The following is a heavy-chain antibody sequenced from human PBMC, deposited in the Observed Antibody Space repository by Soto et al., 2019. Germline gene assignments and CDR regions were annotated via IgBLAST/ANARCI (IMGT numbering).Heavy chain of an antibody. Sequence: PSETLSLTCTVSGGSITSNSYCWGWVRQHPGKGLEWIGYIYYSGSTYYNPSLKSRVTISVDTSKNQFSLKLSSVTAADTAVYYCARSGYSYGPNPLLYWGQGTLVTVSS. CDR3: ARSGYSYGPNPLLY. CDR2: IYYSGST. CDR1: GGSITSNSYC. D-gene: IGHD5-18*01. V-gene: IGHV4-31*03. J-gene: IGHJ4*02.